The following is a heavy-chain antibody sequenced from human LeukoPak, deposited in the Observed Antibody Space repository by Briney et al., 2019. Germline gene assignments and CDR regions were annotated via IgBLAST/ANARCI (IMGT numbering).Heavy chain of an antibody. Sequence: AGGSLRLSCAASGFTFSSYAMHWVRQAPGKGLEYVSAITNDGGVTFYADSVKGRFTISRDNAKNSLYLQMNSLRAEDTAVYYCASLGSMTTVVTRGVFDYWGQGTLVTVSS. CDR3: ASLGSMTTVVTRGVFDY. D-gene: IGHD4-23*01. CDR1: GFTFSSYA. V-gene: IGHV3-64*04. J-gene: IGHJ4*02. CDR2: ITNDGGVT.